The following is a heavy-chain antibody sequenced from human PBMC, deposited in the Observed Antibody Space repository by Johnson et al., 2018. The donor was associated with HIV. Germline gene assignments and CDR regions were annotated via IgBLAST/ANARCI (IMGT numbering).Heavy chain of an antibody. D-gene: IGHD2-21*02. CDR2: ISYDGKNK. CDR1: GFSFTKYA. CDR3: ARPHIVVVTAGYAFDI. V-gene: IGHV3-30*04. J-gene: IGHJ3*02. Sequence: MQLVESGGGVVQPGRSLRLSCAASGFSFTKYAMHCVRQAPGKGLEWVAIISYDGKNKYYADSVKCRFTISRDNSKNTRYLQMNSLRAEDTAVYYCARPHIVVVTAGYAFDIWGQGTMVIVSS.